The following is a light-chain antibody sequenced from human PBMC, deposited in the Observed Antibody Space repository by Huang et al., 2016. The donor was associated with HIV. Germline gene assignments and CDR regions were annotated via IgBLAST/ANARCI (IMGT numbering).Light chain of an antibody. J-gene: IGKJ5*01. CDR3: MQTLQIPIT. Sequence: DIVMTQSPLTLTVTPGESASISCRSNQSLLYTNGYNYLDWYVQKTGQSPQILIYWFSHRPSGVPDRFSVTGSGTNFTLRISSVEADDVGVYYCMQTLQIPITFGQGTRLEIK. CDR2: WFS. V-gene: IGKV2-28*01. CDR1: QSLLYTNGYNY.